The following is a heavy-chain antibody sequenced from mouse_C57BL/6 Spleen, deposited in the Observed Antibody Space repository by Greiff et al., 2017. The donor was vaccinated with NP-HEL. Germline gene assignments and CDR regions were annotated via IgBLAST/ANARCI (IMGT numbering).Heavy chain of an antibody. V-gene: IGHV1-26*01. Sequence: EVQLQQSGPELVKPGASVKISCKASGYTFTDYYMNWVKQSHGKSLEWIGDINPNNGGTSYNQKFKGKATLTVDKSSSTAYMELRSLTSEDSAVYYCARTYYYGSSLSDYWGQGTTLTVSS. CDR3: ARTYYYGSSLSDY. CDR1: GYTFTDYY. D-gene: IGHD1-1*01. J-gene: IGHJ2*01. CDR2: INPNNGGT.